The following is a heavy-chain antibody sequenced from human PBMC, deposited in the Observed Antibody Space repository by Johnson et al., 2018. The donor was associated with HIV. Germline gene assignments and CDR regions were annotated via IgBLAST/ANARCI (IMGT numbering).Heavy chain of an antibody. V-gene: IGHV3-30*18. D-gene: IGHD3-22*01. CDR3: AKGEYFDSGGYYHVVMNGFDI. CDR1: GFTCSNYG. CDR2: ITYDGSHK. Sequence: HVQLVDSVGGVVQPGSSLRLSCAASGFTCSNYGMHWVRQAPGKGLEWVALITYDGSHKYYEDPVKGRFTISSDNSKNTVWLQLNSLRAEDTGVYYCAKGEYFDSGGYYHVVMNGFDIWGQGTTVIVSS. J-gene: IGHJ3*02.